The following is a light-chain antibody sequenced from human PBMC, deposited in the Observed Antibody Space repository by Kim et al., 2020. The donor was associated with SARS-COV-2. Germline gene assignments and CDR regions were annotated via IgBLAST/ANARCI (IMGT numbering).Light chain of an antibody. CDR1: SSDIGDYNY. CDR2: DVS. CDR3: SSYTSRSTLV. J-gene: IGLJ2*01. Sequence: QSITISCTGTSSDIGDYNYVSWYQQHPGKVPKLIIFDVSKRPSGVSNRFSGSKSGNRAALTISGLQAEDEADYYCSSYTSRSTLVFGGGTQLTVL. V-gene: IGLV2-14*04.